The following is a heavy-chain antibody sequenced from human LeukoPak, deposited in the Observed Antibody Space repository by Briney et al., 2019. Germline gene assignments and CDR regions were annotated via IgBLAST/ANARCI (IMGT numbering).Heavy chain of an antibody. V-gene: IGHV3-21*01. D-gene: IGHD6-13*01. Sequence: GGSLRLSCAGSGFTFSSYSMNCVRQAPGKGLEWVSSISSTSSHIYYADSVKGRFTISRDNAKNSLYLQMNSLRVEDTAVYYCARAAAAGTLLNYFGMDVWGQGTTVTVSS. CDR2: ISSTSSHI. CDR3: ARAAAAGTLLNYFGMDV. J-gene: IGHJ6*02. CDR1: GFTFSSYS.